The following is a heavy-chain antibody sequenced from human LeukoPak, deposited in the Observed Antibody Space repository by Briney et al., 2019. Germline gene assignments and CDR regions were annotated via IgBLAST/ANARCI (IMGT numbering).Heavy chain of an antibody. CDR2: INPNSGGT. D-gene: IGHD5/OR15-5a*01. CDR3: AREEEGSTALDI. V-gene: IGHV1-2*02. J-gene: IGHJ3*02. CDR1: GYTFTGYY. Sequence: ASVKVSCKASGYTFTGYYMHWVRQAPGQGLEWMGWINPNSGGTNYAQKFQGRVTRTRDTSISTAYMELSRLRSDDTAVYYCAREEEGSTALDIWGQGTMVTVSS.